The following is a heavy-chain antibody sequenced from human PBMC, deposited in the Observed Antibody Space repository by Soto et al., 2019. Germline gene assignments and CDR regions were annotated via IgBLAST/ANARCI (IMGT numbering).Heavy chain of an antibody. D-gene: IGHD6-13*01. Sequence: GGSLRLSCAASGFTFSSYGMHWVRQAPGKGLEWVAVIWYDGSNKYYADSVKGRFTISRDNSKNTLYLQMNSLRAEDTAVYYCARDNSSQQPYPYIDYWGQGTLVTVSS. CDR2: IWYDGSNK. V-gene: IGHV3-33*01. CDR3: ARDNSSQQPYPYIDY. CDR1: GFTFSSYG. J-gene: IGHJ4*02.